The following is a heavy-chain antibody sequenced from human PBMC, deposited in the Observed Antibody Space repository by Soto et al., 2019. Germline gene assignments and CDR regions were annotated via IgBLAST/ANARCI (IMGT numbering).Heavy chain of an antibody. CDR3: AREVAGTGAFDF. D-gene: IGHD2-8*02. Sequence: QVQLEQSGPGLVKPSQPLSLTCNISGGSISSVNHYWSWIRQSPGEGLEWIGYIFDRGTTHYNPSLNGRVTISGDTSQSQFSLTIHSMTVADTALYYCAREVAGTGAFDFWGQGTLVTVAS. J-gene: IGHJ4*02. CDR1: GGSISSVNHY. V-gene: IGHV4-30-4*01. CDR2: IFDRGTT.